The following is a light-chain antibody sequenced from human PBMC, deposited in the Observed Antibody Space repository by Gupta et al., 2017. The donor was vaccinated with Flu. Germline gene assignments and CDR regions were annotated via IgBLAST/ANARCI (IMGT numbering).Light chain of an antibody. CDR1: GSNFGAGFD. V-gene: IGLV1-40*01. CDR2: TNI. CDR3: QSYDSRLSAWV. Sequence: QSVLPQPPSVSGAPGQGVTISCTGSGSNFGAGFDVHWYRQVPGTAPKLLIHTNINRHSGVPGRFSGSRSGTAASLSITGLQADDEATYYCQSYDSRLSAWVFGGGTKLTVL. J-gene: IGLJ3*02.